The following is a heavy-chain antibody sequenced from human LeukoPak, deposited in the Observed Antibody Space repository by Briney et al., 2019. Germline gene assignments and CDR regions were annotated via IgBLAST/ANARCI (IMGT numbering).Heavy chain of an antibody. Sequence: ASVKVSCKASGYTFTSYYMHWVRQAPGQGLEWMGIINPSGGSTSYAQKFQGRVTMTRDTSTGTVYMELSSLRSEDTAVYYCARGIEQLWLQNWFDPWGQGTLVTVSS. V-gene: IGHV1-46*01. D-gene: IGHD5-18*01. CDR3: ARGIEQLWLQNWFDP. CDR1: GYTFTSYY. J-gene: IGHJ5*02. CDR2: INPSGGST.